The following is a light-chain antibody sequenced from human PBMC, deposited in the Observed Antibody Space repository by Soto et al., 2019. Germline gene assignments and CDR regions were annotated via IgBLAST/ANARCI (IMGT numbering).Light chain of an antibody. CDR1: SSNIGSTYD. Sequence: QSVLTQPPSVSGAPGQRVTISCTGSSSNIGSTYDVQWYQQLPGTAPKLLIHGNTNRPSAVPDRFSGSKSGTSASLAITGPQADDAADYYCQSYDDSLSVHYVFGTGTKLTV. V-gene: IGLV1-40*01. CDR2: GNT. CDR3: QSYDDSLSVHYV. J-gene: IGLJ1*01.